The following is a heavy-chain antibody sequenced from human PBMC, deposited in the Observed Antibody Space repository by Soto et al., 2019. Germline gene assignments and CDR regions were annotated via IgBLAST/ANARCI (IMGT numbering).Heavy chain of an antibody. J-gene: IGHJ1*01. CDR2: ISYDGSNK. V-gene: IGHV3-30-3*01. Sequence: ESGGGVVQPGRSLRLSCAASGFTFSSYAMHWVRQAPGKGLEWVAVISYDGSNKYYADSVKGRFTISRDNSKNTLYLQMNSLRAEDTAVYYCARDYGDYAEYFQHWGQGTLVTVSS. CDR3: ARDYGDYAEYFQH. D-gene: IGHD4-17*01. CDR1: GFTFSSYA.